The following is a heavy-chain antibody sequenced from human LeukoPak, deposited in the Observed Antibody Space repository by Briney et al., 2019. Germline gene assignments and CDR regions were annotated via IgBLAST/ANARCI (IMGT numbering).Heavy chain of an antibody. CDR3: ATSALGGTKIVDLDY. V-gene: IGHV1-24*01. D-gene: IGHD3-22*01. J-gene: IGHJ4*02. CDR2: FDPEDGET. CDR1: GYTLTELS. Sequence: ASVKVSCKVSGYTLTELSMHWVRQAPGKGLEWMGGFDPEDGETIYAQKFQGRVTMTEDTSTDTAYMELSSLRSEDTAVYYCATSALGGTKIVDLDYWGQGTLVAVSS.